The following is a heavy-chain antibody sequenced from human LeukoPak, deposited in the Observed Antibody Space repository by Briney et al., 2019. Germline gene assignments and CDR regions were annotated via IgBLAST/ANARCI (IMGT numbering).Heavy chain of an antibody. V-gene: IGHV3-9*01. Sequence: PGGSLRLSCAASGFTFDDYAMHWVRQAPGKGLEWVSGISWNSGSIGYADSVKGRFTISRDNAKNSLYLQMNSLRAEDTALYHCARGAYFNWFDPWGQGTLVTVSS. CDR2: ISWNSGSI. D-gene: IGHD2/OR15-2a*01. CDR3: ARGAYFNWFDP. CDR1: GFTFDDYA. J-gene: IGHJ5*02.